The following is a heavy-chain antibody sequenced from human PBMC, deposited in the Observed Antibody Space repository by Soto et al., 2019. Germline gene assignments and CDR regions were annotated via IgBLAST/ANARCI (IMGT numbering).Heavy chain of an antibody. CDR1: GFTFSDYY. Sequence: GSLRLSCAASGFTFSDYYMTWVRQAPGKGLEWVANIKPDGSEKWYVDSVKGRFTISRDNAKRSLYLQMNSMRADDTAVYYCARGDYSDTSGPFSDAFDIWGQGTMVTVSS. D-gene: IGHD3-22*01. V-gene: IGHV3-7*04. CDR2: IKPDGSEK. J-gene: IGHJ3*02. CDR3: ARGDYSDTSGPFSDAFDI.